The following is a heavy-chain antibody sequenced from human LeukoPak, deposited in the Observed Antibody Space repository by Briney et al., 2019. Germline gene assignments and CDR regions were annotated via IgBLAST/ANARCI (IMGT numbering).Heavy chain of an antibody. J-gene: IGHJ3*02. CDR3: ARQGALGLRQGAFDI. D-gene: IGHD4-17*01. V-gene: IGHV4-39*01. Sequence: PSEILSLTCTVSGGSISSSSYYWGWIRQPPGKGLEWIGSIYYSGSTYYNPSLKSRVTISVDTSKNQFSLKLSSVTAADTAVYYCARQGALGLRQGAFDIWGQGTMVTVSS. CDR1: GGSISSSSYY. CDR2: IYYSGST.